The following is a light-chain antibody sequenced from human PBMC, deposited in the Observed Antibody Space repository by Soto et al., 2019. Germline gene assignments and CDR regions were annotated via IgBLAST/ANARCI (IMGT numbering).Light chain of an antibody. J-gene: IGKJ4*01. CDR1: QSVASN. V-gene: IGKV3-15*01. Sequence: DIVMTQSPATLSVSPEERATLSCRASQSVASNLAWYQQRPGQAPRLLIYGASTRATGVPARFSGSGSGTEFTLTISSLQSEDFAVYYCHHYNNWPHTFGGGTKVEIK. CDR3: HHYNNWPHT. CDR2: GAS.